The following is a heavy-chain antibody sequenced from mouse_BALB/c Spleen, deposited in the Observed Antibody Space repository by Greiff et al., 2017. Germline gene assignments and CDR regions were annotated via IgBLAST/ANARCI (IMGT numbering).Heavy chain of an antibody. CDR1: GFTFSNYW. V-gene: IGHV6-6*02. D-gene: IGHD2-3*01. CDR2: IRLKSNNYAT. J-gene: IGHJ3*01. Sequence: DVQLVESGGGLVQPGGSMKLSCVASGFTFSNYWMNWVRQSPEKGLEWVAEIRLKSNNYATHYAESVKGRFTISRDDSKSSVYLQMNNLRAEDTGIYYCTRFDGNWFAYWGQGTLVTVSA. CDR3: TRFDGNWFAY.